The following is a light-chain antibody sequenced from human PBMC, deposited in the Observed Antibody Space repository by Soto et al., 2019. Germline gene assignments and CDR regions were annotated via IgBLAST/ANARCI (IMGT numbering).Light chain of an antibody. CDR2: SND. J-gene: IGLJ2*01. V-gene: IGLV1-44*01. CDR1: RPNIGSNT. Sequence: QPVLTQPPSASGTPGQRVTMSCSGSRPNIGSNTVNWYQQLPGTAPKVLIYSNDQRPSGVPDRFSGSKSGTSASLAISGLKSEDEADYYCAAWDDSLKVVVFGGGTKLTVL. CDR3: AAWDDSLKVVV.